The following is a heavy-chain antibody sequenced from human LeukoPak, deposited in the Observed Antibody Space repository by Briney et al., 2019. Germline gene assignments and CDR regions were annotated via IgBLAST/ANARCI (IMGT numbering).Heavy chain of an antibody. V-gene: IGHV1-69*13. CDR2: IIPIFGTA. CDR1: GGTFSSYA. J-gene: IGHJ5*02. D-gene: IGHD2-15*01. CDR3: ARVRLAQRRCSGGSCYSGFDP. Sequence: GASVKVSCKASGGTFSSYAISWVRQAPGQGLEWMGGIIPIFGTANYAQKFQGRVTITADESTSTAYMELSSLRSEDTAVYYCARVRLAQRRCSGGSCYSGFDPWGQGTLVTVSS.